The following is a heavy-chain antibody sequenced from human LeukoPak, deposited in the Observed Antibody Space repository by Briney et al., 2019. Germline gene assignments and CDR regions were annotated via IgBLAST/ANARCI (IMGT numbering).Heavy chain of an antibody. D-gene: IGHD6-19*01. V-gene: IGHV1-2*02. J-gene: IGHJ4*02. CDR1: GYTFTGYY. Sequence: GASVKVSCKASGYTFTGYYMHWVRQAPGQGLEWMGWINPNSGGTNYAQKFQGRVTMTRDTSISTAYMELSRLRSDDTAVYYCARTYSSGWYRFDYWGQGTLVTVSS. CDR2: INPNSGGT. CDR3: ARTYSSGWYRFDY.